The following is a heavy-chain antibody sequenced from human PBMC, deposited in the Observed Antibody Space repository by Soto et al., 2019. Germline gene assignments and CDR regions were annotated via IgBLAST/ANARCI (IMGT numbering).Heavy chain of an antibody. V-gene: IGHV4-30-2*01. D-gene: IGHD3-22*01. CDR1: GGSISSGGYS. CDR3: ARGYDSFTYDSSGYYYYFDY. CDR2: IYHSGST. J-gene: IGHJ4*02. Sequence: SETLSLTCAVSGGSISSGGYSWSWIRQPPGKGLEWIGYIYHSGSTYYNPALKSRVTISVDRSKNQFSLKRSSVTAADKAVYYCARGYDSFTYDSSGYYYYFDYWGQGTLVTVSS.